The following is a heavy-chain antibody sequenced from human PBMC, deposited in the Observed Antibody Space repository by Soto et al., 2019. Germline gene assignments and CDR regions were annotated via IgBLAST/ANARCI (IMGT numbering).Heavy chain of an antibody. CDR1: GGTFSSYG. V-gene: IGHV1-69*13. CDR2: IIPVFGIE. Sequence: SVKVSCKASGGTFSSYGVSWVRQAPGQGLEWMGRIIPVFGIEHYAQKSQGRVTVTADESTSTAYMELSGLTSEDTAVYYCARGLSYYDSSGYSDAFDIWGQGTLVTVS. J-gene: IGHJ3*02. CDR3: ARGLSYYDSSGYSDAFDI. D-gene: IGHD3-22*01.